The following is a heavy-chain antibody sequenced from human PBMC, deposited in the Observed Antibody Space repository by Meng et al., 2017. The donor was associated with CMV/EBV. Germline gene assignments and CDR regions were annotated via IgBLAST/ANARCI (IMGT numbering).Heavy chain of an antibody. CDR1: GGTFSSYT. D-gene: IGHD2-15*01. CDR2: IIPILGIA. V-gene: IGHV1-69*02. CDR3: ASRPGGSGPFDP. J-gene: IGHJ5*02. Sequence: CKASGGTFSSYTIGWVRRAPGQGLEWVGRIIPILGIANYAQKFQGRVTITADESTSTTYMELSSLRSEDTAVCYCASRPGGSGPFDPWGQGTLVTVSS.